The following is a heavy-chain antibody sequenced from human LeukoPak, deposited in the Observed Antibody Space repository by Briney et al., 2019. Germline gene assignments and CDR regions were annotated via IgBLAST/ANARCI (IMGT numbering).Heavy chain of an antibody. V-gene: IGHV3-48*01. J-gene: IGHJ4*02. CDR3: ARDRDGDEDFDY. Sequence: NPGGSLRLSCAFSGFTINDYGVNWVRRAPGKGLEWLSHTSVNGAVTTYADSVKGRFTISSDTAKNSLYLQLNSLTVGDTAMYYCARDRDGDEDFDYWGRGTLVTVSS. D-gene: IGHD4-17*01. CDR1: GFTINDYG. CDR2: TSVNGAVT.